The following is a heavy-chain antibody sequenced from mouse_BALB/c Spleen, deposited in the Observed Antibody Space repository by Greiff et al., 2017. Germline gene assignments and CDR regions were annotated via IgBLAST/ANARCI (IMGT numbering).Heavy chain of an antibody. V-gene: IGHV5-6-5*01. CDR3: ARDSFWDDYAMDY. Sequence: EVQGVESGGGLVKPGGSLKLSCAASGFTFSSYAMSWVRQTPGKRLEWVASISSGGSTYYPDSVKGRFTISRDNARNILYLQMSSLRSEDTAMYYCARDSFWDDYAMDYWGQGTSVTVSS. CDR2: ISSGGST. CDR1: GFTFSSYA. D-gene: IGHD4-1*01. J-gene: IGHJ4*01.